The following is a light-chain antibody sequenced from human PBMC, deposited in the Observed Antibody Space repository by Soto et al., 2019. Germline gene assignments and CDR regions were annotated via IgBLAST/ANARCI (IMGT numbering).Light chain of an antibody. V-gene: IGKV3-20*01. Sequence: EIVLTQSPGTLSLSPGERATLSCRASQTISSSFLAWYQQKPGQAPRLLIYRASRRAPGIPDRFSGSGSWTDFTLTISRLEPEYFAVYYCHQFGSSPLDTFGHGTKVDI. CDR1: QTISSSF. CDR2: RAS. CDR3: HQFGSSPLDT. J-gene: IGKJ3*01.